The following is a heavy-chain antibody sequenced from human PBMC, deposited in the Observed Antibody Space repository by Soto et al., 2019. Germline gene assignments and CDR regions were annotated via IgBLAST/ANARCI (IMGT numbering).Heavy chain of an antibody. CDR3: TGSRKYYDFWSGYYYYYGMDV. CDR2: IRSKAYGGTT. CDR1: GFTFGDYA. J-gene: IGHJ6*02. Sequence: GGSLRLSCTASGFTFGDYAMSWFRQAPGKGLEWVGFIRSKAYGGTTEYAASVKGRFTISSDDSKSIAYLQMNSLKTEDTAVYYCTGSRKYYDFWSGYYYYYGMDVWGQGTTVTVSS. D-gene: IGHD3-3*01. V-gene: IGHV3-49*03.